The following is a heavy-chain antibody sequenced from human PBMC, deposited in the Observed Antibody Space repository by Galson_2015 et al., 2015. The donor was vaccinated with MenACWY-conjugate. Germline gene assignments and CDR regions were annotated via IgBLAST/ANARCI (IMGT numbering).Heavy chain of an antibody. CDR2: IYSGGST. CDR1: GFTVSSNY. D-gene: IGHD6-13*01. CDR3: ARDSGGGYSSSPGYYGMDV. Sequence: SLRLSCAASGFTVSSNYMSWVRQAPGKGLEWVSVIYSGGSTYYADSVKGRFTISRDNSKNTLYLQMNSLRAEDTAVYYCARDSGGGYSSSPGYYGMDVWGQGTTVTVSS. V-gene: IGHV3-53*01. J-gene: IGHJ6*02.